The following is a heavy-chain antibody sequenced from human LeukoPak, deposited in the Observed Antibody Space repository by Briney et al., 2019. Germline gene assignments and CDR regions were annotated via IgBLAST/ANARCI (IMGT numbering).Heavy chain of an antibody. CDR1: GYTFTSYG. J-gene: IGHJ4*02. CDR3: ARTSGGGYFDY. CDR2: ISAYNGNK. V-gene: IGHV1-18*01. D-gene: IGHD3-10*01. Sequence: ASVTVSCKASGYTFTSYGISWVRQAPGQGREWMGWISAYNGNKNYAQKLQGCVTITTDTSTSTAYLELRSLRSDDTAVYYCARTSGGGYFDYWGQGTLVTVSS.